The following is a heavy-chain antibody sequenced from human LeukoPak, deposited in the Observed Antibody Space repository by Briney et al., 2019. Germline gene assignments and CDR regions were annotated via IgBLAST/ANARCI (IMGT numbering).Heavy chain of an antibody. V-gene: IGHV4-30-4*01. J-gene: IGHJ3*02. CDR3: ARDCSGGSCYGAFDI. D-gene: IGHD2-15*01. Sequence: SQTLSLTCTVSGASIRSGDYYWSWIRQPPGKGLEWVGYIYDSGSTYYNPSLKSRITISVDTSENRFSLKLSSVTATDTAVYYCARDCSGGSCYGAFDIWGQGTMVTVSS. CDR2: IYDSGST. CDR1: GASIRSGDYY.